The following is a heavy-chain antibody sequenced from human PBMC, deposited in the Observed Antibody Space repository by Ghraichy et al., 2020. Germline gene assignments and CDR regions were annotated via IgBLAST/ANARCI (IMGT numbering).Heavy chain of an antibody. CDR3: ARHPLPIAAAGSGHWFDP. CDR2: IYYSGST. D-gene: IGHD6-13*01. Sequence: SETLSLTCTVSGGSISSSSYYWGWIRQPPGKGLEWIGSIYYSGSTYYNPSLKSRVTISVDTSKNQFSLKLSSVTAADTAVYYCARHPLPIAAAGSGHWFDPWGQGTLVTVSS. CDR1: GGSISSSSYY. V-gene: IGHV4-39*07. J-gene: IGHJ5*02.